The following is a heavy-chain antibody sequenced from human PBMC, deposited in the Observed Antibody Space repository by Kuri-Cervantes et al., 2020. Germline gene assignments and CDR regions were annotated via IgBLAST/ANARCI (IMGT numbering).Heavy chain of an antibody. CDR3: ATLVGANWGRDDAFDI. CDR2: ISYDGSNK. V-gene: IGHV3-30-3*02. D-gene: IGHD1-26*01. Sequence: GESLKISCAASGFTFSSYAMHWVRQAPGKGLEWVAVISYDGSNKYYADSVKGRFTISRDNAKNSLYLQMDSLRDEDTAVYYCATLVGANWGRDDAFDIWGQGAMVTVSS. J-gene: IGHJ3*02. CDR1: GFTFSSYA.